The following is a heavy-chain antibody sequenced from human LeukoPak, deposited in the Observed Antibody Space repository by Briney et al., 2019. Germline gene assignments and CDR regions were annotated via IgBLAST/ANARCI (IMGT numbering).Heavy chain of an antibody. D-gene: IGHD3-10*01. V-gene: IGHV4-59*01. J-gene: IGHJ6*03. CDR2: VSYSGGA. CDR3: ARDFVQRYGSGSYYYYYYYMDV. CDR1: GGSIGSYY. Sequence: PSETLSLTCSVSGGSIGSYYWNWIRQSPGKGLEWLGSVSYSGGANSNPSLRGRVTISVDKSKNQFSLKLTSVTAADTAVYYCARDFVQRYGSGSYYYYYYYMDVWGKGTTVTISS.